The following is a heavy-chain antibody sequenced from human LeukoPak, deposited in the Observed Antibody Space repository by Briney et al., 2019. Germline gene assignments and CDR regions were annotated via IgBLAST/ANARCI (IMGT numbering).Heavy chain of an antibody. CDR2: IIPIFGTA. V-gene: IGHV1-69*05. D-gene: IGHD6-13*01. Sequence: SVKVSCKASGGTFSSYANSWVRQAPGQGLEWMGGIIPIFGTANYAQKFQGRVTITTDESTSTAYMELSSLRSEDTAVYYCARGLQGYSSSFFNYWGQGTLVTVSS. CDR1: GGTFSSYA. J-gene: IGHJ4*02. CDR3: ARGLQGYSSSFFNY.